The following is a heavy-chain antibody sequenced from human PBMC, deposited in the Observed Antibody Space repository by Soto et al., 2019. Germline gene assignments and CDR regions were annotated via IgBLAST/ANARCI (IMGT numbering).Heavy chain of an antibody. CDR3: ASSRIKIFGVVIYYYGMDV. J-gene: IGHJ6*02. CDR2: IIPIFGTA. D-gene: IGHD3-3*01. CDR1: GGTFSSYA. V-gene: IGHV1-69*01. Sequence: VSCKASGGTFSSYAISRVRQAPGQGLEWMGGIIPIFGTANYAQKFQGRVTITADESTSTAYMELSSLRSEDTAVYYCASSRIKIFGVVIYYYGMDVWGQGTTVTVSS.